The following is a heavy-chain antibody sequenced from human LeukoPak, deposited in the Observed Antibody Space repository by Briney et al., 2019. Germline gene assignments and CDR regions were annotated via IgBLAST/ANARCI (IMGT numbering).Heavy chain of an antibody. CDR2: IIPIFGTA. CDR1: GGTFSSYA. Sequence: SVKVSCKASGGTFSSYAISWVRQAPGQGLEWMGGIIPIFGTANYAQKFQGTVTITADESTSTAYMELSSLRSEDTAVYYCARVGGYYYYYGMDVWGQGTTVTVSS. D-gene: IGHD3-16*01. J-gene: IGHJ6*02. V-gene: IGHV1-69*01. CDR3: ARVGGYYYYYGMDV.